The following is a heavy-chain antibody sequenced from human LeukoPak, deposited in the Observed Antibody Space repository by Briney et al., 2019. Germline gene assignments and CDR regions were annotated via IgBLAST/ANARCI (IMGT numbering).Heavy chain of an antibody. J-gene: IGHJ4*02. Sequence: ASVKVSCKASGYTFTSYDINWVRQATGQGLEWMGWMNPNSGNTGYAQKFQGRVTMIRNTSISTAYMELSSLRSEDTAVYYCARFWGSSRPFDYWGQGTLVTVSS. D-gene: IGHD6-13*01. CDR3: ARFWGSSRPFDY. CDR2: MNPNSGNT. CDR1: GYTFTSYD. V-gene: IGHV1-8*01.